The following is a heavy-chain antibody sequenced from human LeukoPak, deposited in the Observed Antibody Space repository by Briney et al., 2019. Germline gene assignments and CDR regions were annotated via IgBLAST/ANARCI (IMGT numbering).Heavy chain of an antibody. Sequence: PGGSLRLSCEASGFTLSSYWMNWVRQAPGKGLEWVANIKQDGSERYYVDSVKGRFTISRDNAKNSLYLQMNSLRAEDTAVYFCARVYYTTVYGRCDCWGQGTLVTVSS. CDR2: IKQDGSER. D-gene: IGHD2-8*01. CDR1: GFTLSSYW. J-gene: IGHJ4*02. V-gene: IGHV3-7*02. CDR3: ARVYYTTVYGRCDC.